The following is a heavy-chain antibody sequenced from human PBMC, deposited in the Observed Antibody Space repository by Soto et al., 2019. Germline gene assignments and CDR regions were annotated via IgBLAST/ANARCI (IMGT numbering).Heavy chain of an antibody. D-gene: IGHD2-2*01. J-gene: IGHJ6*03. CDR1: GGSFSSYY. CDR2: IYYRGST. CDR3: AGRDCSGTNCYYLDYYYMDV. V-gene: IGHV4-59*08. Sequence: QVQLQESGPGLVRPSETLSLTCTVSGGSFSSYYWTWIRQSPGKGLEWIGYIYYRGSTDYNPSLRGRLAISIDPSKNQFSLRLNSMTAADTAVYYCAGRDCSGTNCYYLDYYYMDVWGKGTTVTVSS.